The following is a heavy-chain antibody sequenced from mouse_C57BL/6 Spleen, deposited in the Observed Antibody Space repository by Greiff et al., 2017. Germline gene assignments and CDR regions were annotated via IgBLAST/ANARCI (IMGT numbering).Heavy chain of an antibody. CDR3: ARLPAQATSYAMDY. V-gene: IGHV1-80*01. J-gene: IGHJ4*01. Sequence: VKLMESGAELVKPGASVKISCKASGYAFSSYWMNWVKQRPGKGLEWIGQIYPGDGDTNYNGKFKGKATLTADKSSSTAYMQLSSLTSEDSAVYFCARLPAQATSYAMDYWGQGTSVTVSS. CDR2: IYPGDGDT. CDR1: GYAFSSYW. D-gene: IGHD3-2*02.